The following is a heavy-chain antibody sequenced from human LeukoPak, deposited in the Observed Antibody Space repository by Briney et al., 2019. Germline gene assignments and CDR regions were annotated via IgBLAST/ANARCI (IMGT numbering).Heavy chain of an antibody. J-gene: IGHJ4*02. V-gene: IGHV4-31*03. CDR2: IFYSGST. CDR3: ARVFIGTTGIVDY. CDR1: GGSISSGGYY. Sequence: SQTLSLTCTVSGGSISSGGYYWSWIRQHPGKGLEWIGNIFYSGSTYYRPSLKSRVTISVDTSKNQFSLKLSSVTAADTAVYYCARVFIGTTGIVDYWGQGTLVTVSS. D-gene: IGHD2/OR15-2a*01.